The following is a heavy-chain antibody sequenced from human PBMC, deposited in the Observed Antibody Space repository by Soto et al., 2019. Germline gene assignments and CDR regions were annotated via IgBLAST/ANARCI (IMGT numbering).Heavy chain of an antibody. CDR2: INPNSGGT. V-gene: IGHV1-2*04. Sequence: RASVKVSCKASGYTFTGYYMHWVRQAPGQGLEWMGWINPNSGGTNYAQKFQGWVTMTRDTSISTAYMELSRLRSDDTAVYYCARDRDEIDSSSWYGSYYYYGMDVWGQGTTVTVSS. CDR3: ARDRDEIDSSSWYGSYYYYGMDV. J-gene: IGHJ6*02. CDR1: GYTFTGYY. D-gene: IGHD6-13*01.